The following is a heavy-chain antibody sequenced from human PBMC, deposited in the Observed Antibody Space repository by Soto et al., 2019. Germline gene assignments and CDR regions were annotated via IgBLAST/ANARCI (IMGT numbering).Heavy chain of an antibody. J-gene: IGHJ5*02. CDR1: GFTFSSYA. D-gene: IGHD7-27*01. CDR2: ISYDGSNK. Sequence: GGSLRLSCAASGFTFSSYAMHWVRQAPGKGLEWVAVISYDGSNKYYADSVKGRFTISRDNSKNTLYLQMNSLRAEDTAVYYCARDLLGTGKYNWFDPWGQGTLVTVSS. CDR3: ARDLLGTGKYNWFDP. V-gene: IGHV3-30*04.